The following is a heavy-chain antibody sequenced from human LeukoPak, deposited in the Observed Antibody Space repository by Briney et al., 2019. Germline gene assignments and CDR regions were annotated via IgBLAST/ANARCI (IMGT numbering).Heavy chain of an antibody. CDR3: AKDTPLCYFDY. Sequence: GGSLRLSCAASGSTFSSYAMHWVRQAPGKGLEWVAVISYDGSNKYYADSVKGRFTISRDNSKNTLYLQMNSLRAEDTAVYYCAKDTPLCYFDYWGQGTLVTVSS. CDR1: GSTFSSYA. J-gene: IGHJ4*02. D-gene: IGHD3-16*01. CDR2: ISYDGSNK. V-gene: IGHV3-30-3*02.